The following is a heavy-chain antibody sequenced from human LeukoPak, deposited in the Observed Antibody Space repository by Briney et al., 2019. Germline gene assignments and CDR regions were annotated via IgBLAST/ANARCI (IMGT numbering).Heavy chain of an antibody. Sequence: GRSLRLSCAASGFTFDDYAMPWVRQAPGKGLEWVSGISWNGGSIGYADSVKGRFTISRDNAKNSLYLQMNSLRAEDTALYYCAKDHLGSGWYFDLWGRGTLVTVSS. CDR1: GFTFDDYA. J-gene: IGHJ2*01. CDR2: ISWNGGSI. D-gene: IGHD6-19*01. CDR3: AKDHLGSGWYFDL. V-gene: IGHV3-9*01.